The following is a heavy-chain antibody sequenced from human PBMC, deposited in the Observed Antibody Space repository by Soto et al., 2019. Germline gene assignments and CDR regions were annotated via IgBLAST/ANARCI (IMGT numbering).Heavy chain of an antibody. CDR3: ARGFVGAVGDS. D-gene: IGHD1-26*01. J-gene: IGHJ4*02. Sequence: PGWSLRLSCEASGFTFSSYGIHWVRQAPGKGLEWVAVISYDGSNKYYADSVKGRFTISRDNSKNTLYLQMNSLRAEDTAVYYCARGFVGAVGDSWGQGTLVTVSS. V-gene: IGHV3-30-3*01. CDR2: ISYDGSNK. CDR1: GFTFSSYG.